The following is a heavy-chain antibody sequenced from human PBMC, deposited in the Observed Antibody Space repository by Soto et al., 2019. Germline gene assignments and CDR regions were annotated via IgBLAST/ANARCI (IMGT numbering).Heavy chain of an antibody. V-gene: IGHV1-46*01. Sequence: ASVKVSCKASGYTFTSYYMHWVRQAPGQGLEWMGIINPSGGSTSYAQKFQGRVTMTRDTSTSTVYMELSSLRSEDTAVYYCAKTYYDILSVDYWGQGTLVTVSS. D-gene: IGHD3-9*01. J-gene: IGHJ4*02. CDR2: INPSGGST. CDR1: GYTFTSYY. CDR3: AKTYYDILSVDY.